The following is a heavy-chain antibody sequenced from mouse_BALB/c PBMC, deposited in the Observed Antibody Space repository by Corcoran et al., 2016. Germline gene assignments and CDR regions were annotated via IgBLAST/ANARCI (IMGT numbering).Heavy chain of an antibody. Sequence: EVLLQQSGPELVKPGASVKIPCKASGYTFTDYNMDWVKQSHGKSLEWIGDINPNNGGTIYNQKFKGKATLTVNKSSSTAYMELRSLTSEDTAVYYCARGDGYWYFDVWGAGTTVTVSS. CDR2: INPNNGGT. CDR1: GYTFTDYN. J-gene: IGHJ1*01. D-gene: IGHD3-3*01. V-gene: IGHV1-18*01. CDR3: ARGDGYWYFDV.